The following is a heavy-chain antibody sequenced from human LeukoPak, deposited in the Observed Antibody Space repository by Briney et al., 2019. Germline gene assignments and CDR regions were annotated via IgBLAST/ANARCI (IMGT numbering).Heavy chain of an antibody. Sequence: QSGGSLRLSCAASGFTVSPNYMSWVRQAPGKGLEWVSVIYSGGKTYYADSVKGRFTISRDNSKNTLYLQMNSLRAEDTAVYYCAKINSGSYTDYWGQGTLVTVSS. V-gene: IGHV3-53*01. CDR3: AKINSGSYTDY. CDR1: GFTVSPNY. J-gene: IGHJ4*02. D-gene: IGHD1-26*01. CDR2: IYSGGKT.